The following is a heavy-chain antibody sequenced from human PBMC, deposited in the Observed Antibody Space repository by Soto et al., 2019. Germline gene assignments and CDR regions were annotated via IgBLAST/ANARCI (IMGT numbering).Heavy chain of an antibody. Sequence: ASVKVSCKASGYTFTSYYMHWVRQAPGQGLEWMGWISAYNGNTNYAQKLQGRVTMTTDTSTSTAYMELRSLRSDDTAVYYCASGAYYGDYSYWGQGTLVTVSS. CDR3: ASGAYYGDYSY. CDR1: GYTFTSYY. CDR2: ISAYNGNT. V-gene: IGHV1-18*04. D-gene: IGHD4-17*01. J-gene: IGHJ4*02.